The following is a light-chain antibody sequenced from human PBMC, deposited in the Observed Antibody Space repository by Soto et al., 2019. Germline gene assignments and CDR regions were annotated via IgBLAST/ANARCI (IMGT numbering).Light chain of an antibody. CDR3: MQGTHWPQT. CDR2: QVS. V-gene: IGKV2-30*02. Sequence: DVVMTQSPLSLPVTLGQPASISCSSSQSLVHSDGNTYLSWFQQRPGQSPRRLIYQVSHRDSGVPDRFSGGGSGTDFTLKISRVEAGDVGAYYCMQGTHWPQTFGQGTKVDI. J-gene: IGKJ1*01. CDR1: QSLVHSDGNTY.